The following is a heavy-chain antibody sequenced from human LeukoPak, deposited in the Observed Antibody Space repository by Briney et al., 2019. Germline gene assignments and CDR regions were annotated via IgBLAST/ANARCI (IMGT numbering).Heavy chain of an antibody. Sequence: GGSLRLSCAASGFTFDDYAMHWVRQAPGKGLEWVSLISWDGGGTYYADSVKGRFSISRDDSKNSLYLQMNSLRAEDTALYYCAKDMAAYYYASGNIDYWGQGTLVTVSS. CDR1: GFTFDDYA. J-gene: IGHJ4*02. CDR3: AKDMAAYYYASGNIDY. V-gene: IGHV3-43D*03. D-gene: IGHD3-10*01. CDR2: ISWDGGGT.